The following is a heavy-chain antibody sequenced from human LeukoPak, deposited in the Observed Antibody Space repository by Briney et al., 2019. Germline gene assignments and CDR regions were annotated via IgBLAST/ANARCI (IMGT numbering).Heavy chain of an antibody. V-gene: IGHV3-9*01. Sequence: GGSLRLPCAVSGFTFDDYAMHWVRQAPGKGLEWVSSISWNSGRIGYADSVMGRFTISRDNAKNSLYLQMNSLRPEDTALYFCAKEGTLYYFDYWGQGTLVTVSS. J-gene: IGHJ4*02. CDR2: ISWNSGRI. CDR1: GFTFDDYA. CDR3: AKEGTLYYFDY.